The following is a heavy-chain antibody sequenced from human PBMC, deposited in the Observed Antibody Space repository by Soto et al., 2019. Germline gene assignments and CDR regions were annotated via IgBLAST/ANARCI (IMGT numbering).Heavy chain of an antibody. J-gene: IGHJ4*02. V-gene: IGHV1-46*01. D-gene: IGHD3-22*01. CDR1: GHTLVNYY. CDR3: AINYYDSSGYLY. Sequence: ASVKVSCRTSGHTLVNYYMHWVRQSPGQGLDWLGKIDPSGNGTSYAERFQGRITLTSDTSTKTVYVELSSLRSEDTAIYYCAINYYDSSGYLYWGQGTLVTVSS. CDR2: IDPSGNGT.